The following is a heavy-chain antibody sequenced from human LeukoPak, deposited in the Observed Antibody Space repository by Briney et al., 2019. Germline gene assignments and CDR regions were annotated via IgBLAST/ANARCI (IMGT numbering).Heavy chain of an antibody. D-gene: IGHD4-23*01. CDR2: IYTSGST. J-gene: IGHJ4*02. Sequence: SETLSLTCTVSGGSISSYYWSWIRQPAGKGPEWIGRIYTSGSTNYNPSLKSRVTMSVDTSKNQFSLKLSSVTAADTAVYYCARDSFYGGNLDYWGQGTLVTVSS. V-gene: IGHV4-4*07. CDR1: GGSISSYY. CDR3: ARDSFYGGNLDY.